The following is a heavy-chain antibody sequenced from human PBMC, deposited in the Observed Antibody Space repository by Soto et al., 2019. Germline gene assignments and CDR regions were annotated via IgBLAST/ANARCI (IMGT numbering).Heavy chain of an antibody. J-gene: IGHJ5*02. CDR1: GLTVSSAY. D-gene: IGHD2-15*01. Sequence: EVHLVESGGGLVQPGGSLRLSCAASGLTVSSAYMTWVRQAPGKGLVWVSVIYSAGGTQYADSVKGRFTISGDNYNNTLYLQMNLLPAEHTAVYYCARGYCSDTNRYANVFDPWGQGNMLTVST. CDR3: ARGYCSDTNRYANVFDP. V-gene: IGHV3-66*01. CDR2: IYSAGGT.